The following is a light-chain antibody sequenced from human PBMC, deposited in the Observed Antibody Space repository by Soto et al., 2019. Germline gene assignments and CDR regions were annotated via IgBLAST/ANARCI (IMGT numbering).Light chain of an antibody. CDR3: SSYTSSSTF. J-gene: IGLJ2*01. V-gene: IGLV2-14*01. CDR1: SSDVGGYNY. CDR2: DVS. Sequence: QSALTQPASVSGSPGQSITISCTGTSSDVGGYNYVSWYQQHPGKAPKLMIYDVSNRPSGVSNRFSGSKSGNTASLTISGLQAEDEADYYCSSYTSSSTFVGGGTKLTVL.